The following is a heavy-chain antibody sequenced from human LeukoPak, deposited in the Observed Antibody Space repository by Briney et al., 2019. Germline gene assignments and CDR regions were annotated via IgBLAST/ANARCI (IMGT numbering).Heavy chain of an antibody. Sequence: SETLSLTCAVSGGSISSSNWWSWVRQPPGKGLEWIGEIYHSGSTNCNPSLKSRVTISVDTSKNQVPLKLSSVTAADTAVYYCARGGYSSSWYPPKSNWFDPWGQGTLVTVSS. CDR3: ARGGYSSSWYPPKSNWFDP. CDR1: GGSISSSNW. J-gene: IGHJ5*02. D-gene: IGHD6-13*01. V-gene: IGHV4-4*02. CDR2: IYHSGST.